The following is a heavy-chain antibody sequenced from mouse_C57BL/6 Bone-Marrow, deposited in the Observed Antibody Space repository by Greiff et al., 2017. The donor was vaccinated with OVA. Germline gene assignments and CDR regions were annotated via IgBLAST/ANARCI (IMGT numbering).Heavy chain of an antibody. D-gene: IGHD1-1*01. Sequence: QVQLQQPGAELVKPGASVKLSCKASGYTFTSYWMQWVKQRPGQGLEWIGEIDPSDSYTNYNQKFKGKATLTVDTSSSTAYMQLSSLTSEDSAVYYCARDRGTVPHWDFDVWGTGTTVTVSS. V-gene: IGHV1-50*01. J-gene: IGHJ1*03. CDR1: GYTFTSYW. CDR3: ARDRGTVPHWDFDV. CDR2: IDPSDSYT.